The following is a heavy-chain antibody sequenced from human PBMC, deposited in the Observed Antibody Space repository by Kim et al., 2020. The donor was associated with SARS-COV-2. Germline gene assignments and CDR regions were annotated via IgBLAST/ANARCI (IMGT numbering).Heavy chain of an antibody. CDR3: ARHGVLLWFGELYYNWFDP. Sequence: SRVTISVDTSKNQFSLKLSSVTAADTAVYYCARHGVLLWFGELYYNWFDPWGQGTLVTVSS. D-gene: IGHD3-10*01. V-gene: IGHV4-39*01. J-gene: IGHJ5*02.